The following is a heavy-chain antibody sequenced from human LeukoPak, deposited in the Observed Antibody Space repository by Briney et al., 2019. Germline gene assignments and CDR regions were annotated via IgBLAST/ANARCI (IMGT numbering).Heavy chain of an antibody. Sequence: SVKVSCKASGGTFSSYAISWVRQAPGQGLEWMGGIIPIFGTANYAQKFQGRVTITADKSTSTAYMELSSLRSEDTAVYYCARQGYGGNPQGAADYWGQGTLVTVSS. D-gene: IGHD4-23*01. CDR1: GGTFSSYA. CDR3: ARQGYGGNPQGAADY. V-gene: IGHV1-69*06. J-gene: IGHJ4*02. CDR2: IIPIFGTA.